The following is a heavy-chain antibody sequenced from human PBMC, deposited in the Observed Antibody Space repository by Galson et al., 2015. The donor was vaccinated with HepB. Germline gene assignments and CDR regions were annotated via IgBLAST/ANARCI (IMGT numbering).Heavy chain of an antibody. CDR1: GFTFSSYS. CDR3: ARAHVVVPATFDY. J-gene: IGHJ4*02. CDR2: ITSSSSTI. D-gene: IGHD2-15*01. V-gene: IGHV3-48*01. Sequence: SLRLSCAASGFTFSSYSMNWVRQAPGKGLEWVSYITSSSSTIYYADSVKGRFTISRDNAKNSLYLQMNSLRAEDTAVYYCARAHVVVPATFDYWGQGTLVTVSS.